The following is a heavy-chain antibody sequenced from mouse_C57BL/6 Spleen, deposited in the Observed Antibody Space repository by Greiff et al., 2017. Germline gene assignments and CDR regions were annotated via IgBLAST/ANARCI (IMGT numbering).Heavy chain of an antibody. V-gene: IGHV2-5*01. J-gene: IGHJ1*03. CDR2: IWRGGST. D-gene: IGHD3-3*01. CDR1: GFSLPSYG. CDR3: AKNGGDEDWYFDV. Sequence: QVQLQQSGPGLVQPSQSLSITCTVSGFSLPSYGVHWVRQSPGKGLEWLGVIWRGGSTDYNAAFMSRLSITKDNSKSQVFFKMNSLQADDTAIYYCAKNGGDEDWYFDVWGTGTTVTVSS.